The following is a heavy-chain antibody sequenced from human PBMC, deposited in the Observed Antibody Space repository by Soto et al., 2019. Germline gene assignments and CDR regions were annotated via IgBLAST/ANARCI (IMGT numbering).Heavy chain of an antibody. Sequence: SETLSLTCTVSGGSISIGGYYWSCIRQHPGKGLEWIGYIYYSGSTYYNPSLKSRVTISVDTSKNQFSLKLSSVTAADTAVYYCARDSGGYYDSSGYLDYWGQGTLVTVSS. D-gene: IGHD3-22*01. CDR1: GGSISIGGYY. CDR2: IYYSGST. V-gene: IGHV4-31*03. CDR3: ARDSGGYYDSSGYLDY. J-gene: IGHJ4*02.